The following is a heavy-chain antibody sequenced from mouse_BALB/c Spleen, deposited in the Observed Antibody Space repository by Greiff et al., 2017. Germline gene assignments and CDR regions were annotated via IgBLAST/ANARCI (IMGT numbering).Heavy chain of an antibody. Sequence: VQLQQSGPELVKPGASVKMSCKASGYTFTSYFIHWVKQRPGQGLEWIGWIYPGDGSTKYNEKFKGKTTLTADKSSSTAYMLLSSLTSEDSAIYFCATTMITRAMDYWGQGTSVTVSS. CDR1: GYTFTSYF. D-gene: IGHD2-4*01. CDR3: ATTMITRAMDY. CDR2: IYPGDGST. J-gene: IGHJ4*01. V-gene: IGHV1S56*01.